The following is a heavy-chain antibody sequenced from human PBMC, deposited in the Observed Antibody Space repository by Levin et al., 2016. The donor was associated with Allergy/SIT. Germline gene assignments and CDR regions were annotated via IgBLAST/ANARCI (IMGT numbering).Heavy chain of an antibody. CDR3: ARSGLHVDY. D-gene: IGHD2-8*02. Sequence: GESLKISCAASGFTFSSYSMNWVRQAPGKGLEWVSSISSSSSYIYYADSVKGRFTISRDNAKNSLYLQMNSLRAEDTAVYYCARSGLHVDYWGQGTLVTVSS. CDR2: ISSSSSYI. CDR1: GFTFSSYS. V-gene: IGHV3-21*01. J-gene: IGHJ4*02.